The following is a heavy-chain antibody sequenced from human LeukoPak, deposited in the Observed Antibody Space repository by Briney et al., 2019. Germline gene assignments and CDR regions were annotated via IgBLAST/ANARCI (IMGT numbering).Heavy chain of an antibody. V-gene: IGHV3-53*01. CDR1: GFTISSHY. D-gene: IGHD3-22*01. CDR2: IYSGGDT. Sequence: GSLRLSCAASGFTISSHYMSWVRQAPGKGLEQVSVIYSGGDTYYADSVKGRVTISRDNSKNTLYLQMNSLRAEDTALYYCATGGEYYNSGGYGHDYRGQGTLVTVSS. CDR3: ATGGEYYNSGGYGHDY. J-gene: IGHJ4*02.